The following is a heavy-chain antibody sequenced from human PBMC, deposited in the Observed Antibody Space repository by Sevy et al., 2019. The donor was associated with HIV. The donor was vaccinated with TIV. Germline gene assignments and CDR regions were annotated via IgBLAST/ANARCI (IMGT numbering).Heavy chain of an antibody. V-gene: IGHV3-48*02. J-gene: IGHJ3*02. CDR3: ARDGPPAYYYDSSGIEGDAFDI. CDR1: GFTFSSYS. D-gene: IGHD3-22*01. Sequence: GGSLRLSCAASGFTFSSYSMNWVRQAPGKGLEWVSYISSSSSTIYYADSVKGRFTISRDNAKNSLYLQMNSLRDEDTAVYYCARDGPPAYYYDSSGIEGDAFDIWGQGTMVTVSS. CDR2: ISSSSSTI.